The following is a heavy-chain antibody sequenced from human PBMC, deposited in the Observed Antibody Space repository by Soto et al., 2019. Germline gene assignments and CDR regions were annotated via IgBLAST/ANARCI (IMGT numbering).Heavy chain of an antibody. CDR2: IYYSGST. V-gene: IGHV4-39*01. CDR1: GGSISSSSYY. D-gene: IGHD3-22*01. J-gene: IGHJ6*02. CDR3: ARHRVEYYHSSGYYCMMGYGMDV. Sequence: SETLSLTCTVSGGSISSSSYYWGWIRQPPGKGLEWIGSIYYSGSTYYNPSLKSRVTISVDTSKNQFSLKLSSVTAADTAVYYCARHRVEYYHSSGYYCMMGYGMDVCGQGTTVTVS.